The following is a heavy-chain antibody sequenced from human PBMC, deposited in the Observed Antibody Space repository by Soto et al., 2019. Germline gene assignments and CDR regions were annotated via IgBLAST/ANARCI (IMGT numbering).Heavy chain of an antibody. CDR1: GGSIRDYF. CDR3: ARDRKRVLPGNYYYYGMDV. V-gene: IGHV4-59*01. Sequence: PSETLSLTCSVSGGSIRDYFWTWIRQPPGRGLEWIGYISSSGTISYNSSLKSRVTISLDTSRNHFSLKLSSVTAADTAVYFCARDRKRVLPGNYYYYGMDVWGQGTTVTVSS. J-gene: IGHJ6*02. D-gene: IGHD1-1*01. CDR2: ISSSGTI.